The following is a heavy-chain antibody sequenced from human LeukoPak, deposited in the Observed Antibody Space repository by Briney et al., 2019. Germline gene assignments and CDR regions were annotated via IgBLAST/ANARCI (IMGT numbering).Heavy chain of an antibody. J-gene: IGHJ4*02. CDR3: AKSGYDSSGPNYY. CDR1: GLTFSSSW. CDR2: ISGSGGST. D-gene: IGHD3-22*01. V-gene: IGHV3-23*01. Sequence: GGSLRLSCAVSGLTFSSSWMDWVRQAPGKGLEWVSAISGSGGSTYYADSVKGRFTISRDNSKNTLYLQMNSLRAEDTAVYYCAKSGYDSSGPNYYWGQGTLVTVSS.